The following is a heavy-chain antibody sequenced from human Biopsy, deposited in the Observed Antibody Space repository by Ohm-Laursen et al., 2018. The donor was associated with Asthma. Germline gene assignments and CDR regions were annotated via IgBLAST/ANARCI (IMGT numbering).Heavy chain of an antibody. J-gene: IGHJ2*01. CDR1: GDAMSTSGSY. CDR2: IYYSGRT. Sequence: GTLSLTCIVSGDAMSTSGSYWGWIRQSPGKGLEWIGSIYYSGRTYYSPSLESRVTISADTSKNHFSLKVTSVTAADTAVYYCARAVSSSSYWYFDLWGRGTLVTVSS. D-gene: IGHD6-6*01. CDR3: ARAVSSSSYWYFDL. V-gene: IGHV4-39*02.